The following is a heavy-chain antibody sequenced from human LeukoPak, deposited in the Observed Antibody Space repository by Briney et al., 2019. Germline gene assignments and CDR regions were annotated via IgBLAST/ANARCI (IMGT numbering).Heavy chain of an antibody. J-gene: IGHJ4*02. D-gene: IGHD3-3*01. CDR1: GGTFSSYT. CDR2: IIPILGIA. V-gene: IGHV1-69*10. Sequence: SVKVSCKASGGTFSSYTISWVRQAPGQGLEWMGGIIPILGIANYAQKFQGRVTITADKSTSTAYMELSSLRSEDTAVYYCARDDFWSGYSRWGQGTLVTVSS. CDR3: ARDDFWSGYSR.